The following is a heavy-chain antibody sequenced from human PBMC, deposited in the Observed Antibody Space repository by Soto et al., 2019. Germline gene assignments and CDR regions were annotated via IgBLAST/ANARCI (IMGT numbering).Heavy chain of an antibody. CDR3: ARSFKVYQLRPDANDDYYYYGMDV. V-gene: IGHV1-3*01. CDR2: INAGNGNT. J-gene: IGHJ6*02. Sequence: ASVKVSCKASGYTFTSYAMHWVRQAPGQRLEWMGWINAGNGNTKYSQKFQGRVTITRDTSASTAYMKLSSLRSEDTAVYYCARSFKVYQLRPDANDDYYYYGMDVWGQGTTVTVSS. CDR1: GYTFTSYA. D-gene: IGHD2-2*01.